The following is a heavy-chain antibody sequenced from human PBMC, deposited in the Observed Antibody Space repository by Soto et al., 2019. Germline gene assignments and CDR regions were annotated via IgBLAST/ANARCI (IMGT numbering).Heavy chain of an antibody. D-gene: IGHD4-17*01. CDR1: GGSVSSSTFY. CDR3: ARRRGLRWPNWFDP. Sequence: QLQLQESGPGLMKPSETLSLTCTVSGGSVSSSTFYWGWIRQSPGKGLEWFGSIHYSRTAYYNPSLQSRVTISVDTSKNQFSLRLSSVTAADTAVYDCARRRGLRWPNWFDPWGQGTLVTVSS. J-gene: IGHJ5*02. CDR2: IHYSRTA. V-gene: IGHV4-39*01.